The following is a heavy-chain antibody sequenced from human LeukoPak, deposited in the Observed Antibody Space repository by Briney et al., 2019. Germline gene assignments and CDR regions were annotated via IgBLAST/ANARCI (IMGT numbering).Heavy chain of an antibody. D-gene: IGHD4-17*01. CDR2: FDPEDGET. CDR1: GYTLTELS. V-gene: IGHV1-24*01. Sequence: ASVKVSCKVSGYTLTELSMHWVRQAPGKGLEWMGGFDPEDGETIYAQKFQGRVTMTRDTSISTAYMELSRLRSDDTAVYYCAREVYGDYAFDYWGQGTLVTVSS. J-gene: IGHJ4*02. CDR3: AREVYGDYAFDY.